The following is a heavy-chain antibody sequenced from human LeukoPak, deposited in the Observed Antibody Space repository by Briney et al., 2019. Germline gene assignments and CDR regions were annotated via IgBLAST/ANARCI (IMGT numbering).Heavy chain of an antibody. Sequence: GGSLRLSCAASGFTFSDYYMSWIRQAPGKGLEWVAVIWYDGSNKYYADSVKGRFTISRDNAKNSLYLQMNSLRADDTAVYYCARRIPSSGYSSFDYWGQGTLVTVSS. CDR3: ARRIPSSGYSSFDY. CDR2: IWYDGSNK. CDR1: GFTFSDYY. D-gene: IGHD5-12*01. J-gene: IGHJ4*02. V-gene: IGHV3-33*08.